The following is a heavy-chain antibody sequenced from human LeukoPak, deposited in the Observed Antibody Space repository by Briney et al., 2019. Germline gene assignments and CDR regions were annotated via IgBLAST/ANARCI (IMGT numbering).Heavy chain of an antibody. CDR2: IYASGNT. V-gene: IGHV4-4*09. CDR3: ARRKGRFDYYMDV. J-gene: IGHJ6*03. CDR1: GGSISSYY. Sequence: SETLSLTCTVSGGSISSYYWTWIRQPPGEGLEWIGYIYASGNTNYNPSLRSRLTISVDTSKNQFSLKLNSVTAADTAVYYCARRKGRFDYYMDVWGKGITVTVSS. D-gene: IGHD3-10*01.